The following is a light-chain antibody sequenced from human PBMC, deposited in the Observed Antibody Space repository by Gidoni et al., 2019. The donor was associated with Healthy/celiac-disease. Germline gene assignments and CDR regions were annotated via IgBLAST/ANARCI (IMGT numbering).Light chain of an antibody. Sequence: EIVLTQSPGTPSLSPGERATLSCRASQSVSSSYLAWYQQKPGPAPRLLIYGASSRATGIPDRFSGSGSGTDFTLTISRLEPEDFAVYYCQQYGSSPPGLTFGGGAKVEIK. CDR2: GAS. J-gene: IGKJ4*01. CDR3: QQYGSSPPGLT. V-gene: IGKV3-20*01. CDR1: QSVSSSY.